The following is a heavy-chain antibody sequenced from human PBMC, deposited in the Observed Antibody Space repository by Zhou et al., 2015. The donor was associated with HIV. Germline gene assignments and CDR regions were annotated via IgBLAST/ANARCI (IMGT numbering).Heavy chain of an antibody. CDR1: GFNFNKAW. V-gene: IGHV3-15*05. CDR2: IISNAEGGTI. CDR3: AKAAALQQLVPFVH. Sequence: EEQLVESGGGFVKPGGSLRLSCAASGFNFNKAWMSWVRQVPGKGLEWVGRIISNAEGGTIHYAAPVKGRFTISRDNAKNSLYLQMNSLRAEDTALYYCAKAAALQQLVPFVHWGQGTLVTVSS. D-gene: IGHD6-13*01. J-gene: IGHJ4*02.